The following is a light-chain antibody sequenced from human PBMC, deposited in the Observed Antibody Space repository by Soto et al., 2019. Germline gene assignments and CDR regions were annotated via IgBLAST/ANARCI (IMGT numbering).Light chain of an antibody. CDR3: QQLNTWPII. V-gene: IGKV1-9*01. CDR1: QGIGTY. J-gene: IGKJ5*01. CDR2: AAS. Sequence: DILLTQSPFFLSASVGDRVTITCRASQGIGTYLAWYQHKAGKAPELLIYAASTLQSGVPSRFSGSGSGTEFTLTISSLQPEDFATYYCQQLNTWPIIFGQGTRLEL.